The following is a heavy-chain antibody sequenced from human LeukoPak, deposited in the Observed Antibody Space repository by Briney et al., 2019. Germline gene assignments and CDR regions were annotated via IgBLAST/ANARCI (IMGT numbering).Heavy chain of an antibody. Sequence: SETLSLTCDVSGGSIDSTNWWNWVRQPPGKGLEWIGHISARGNTNYNPSLKSRVTISADTSNNQFSLRLTSVTAADTAIYYCPTFPPLYDWRSYYNDDAFNIWGRGTMVTVSS. CDR1: GGSIDSTNW. CDR3: PTFPPLYDWRSYYNDDAFNI. V-gene: IGHV4/OR15-8*01. CDR2: ISARGNT. D-gene: IGHD3-10*01. J-gene: IGHJ3*02.